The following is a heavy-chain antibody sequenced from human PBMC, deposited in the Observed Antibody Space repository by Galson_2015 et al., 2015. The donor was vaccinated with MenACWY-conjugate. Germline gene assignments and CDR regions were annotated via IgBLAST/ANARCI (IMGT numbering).Heavy chain of an antibody. D-gene: IGHD2-21*02. V-gene: IGHV1-3*01. CDR1: GYTFTSYA. Sequence: SVKVSCKASGYTFTSYAMHWVRQAPGQGLEWMGWINAGNGNTKYSQKFQGRVTITRDTSASTAYMELSSLRSEDTAVYYCARGQRSTRDVVVTATIFDYWGQGTLVTVSS. CDR2: INAGNGNT. J-gene: IGHJ4*02. CDR3: ARGQRSTRDVVVTATIFDY.